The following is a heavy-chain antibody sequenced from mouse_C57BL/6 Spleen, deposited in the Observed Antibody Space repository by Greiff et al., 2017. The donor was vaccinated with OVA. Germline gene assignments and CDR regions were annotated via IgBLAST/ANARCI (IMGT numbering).Heavy chain of an antibody. CDR1: GYTFTDYN. V-gene: IGHV1-22*01. J-gene: IGHJ3*01. CDR2: INPNNGGT. D-gene: IGHD2-5*01. Sequence: VQLKESGPELVKPGASVKMSCKASGYTFTDYNMHWVKQSHGKSLEWIGYINPNNGGTSYNQKFKGKATLTVNKSSSTAYMELRSLTSEESAVYYCASAYYSNLFAYWGQGTLVTVSA. CDR3: ASAYYSNLFAY.